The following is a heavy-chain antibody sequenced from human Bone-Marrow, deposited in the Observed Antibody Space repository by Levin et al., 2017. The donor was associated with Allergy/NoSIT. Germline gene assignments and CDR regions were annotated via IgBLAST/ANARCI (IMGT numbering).Heavy chain of an antibody. CDR2: IYSGGTT. V-gene: IGHV3-53*01. D-gene: IGHD1-7*01. Sequence: PGGSLRLSCEVSGFSVSDNYMAWVRQAPGKGLEWVSIIYSGGTTYYSEAVKGRFTMSRDNSNNTLYLHMRSLRDEDTAVYYCARDAGGVQWELFPNGLDVWGQGTTVSVSS. CDR3: ARDAGGVQWELFPNGLDV. J-gene: IGHJ6*02. CDR1: GFSVSDNY.